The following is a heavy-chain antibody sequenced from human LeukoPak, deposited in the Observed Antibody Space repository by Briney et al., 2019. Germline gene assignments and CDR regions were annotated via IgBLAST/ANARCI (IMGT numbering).Heavy chain of an antibody. V-gene: IGHV1-2*02. CDR1: GYTFTGYY. CDR2: INPNSGGT. J-gene: IGHJ4*02. D-gene: IGHD5-18*01. Sequence: ASVEVSCKASGYTFTGYYMHWVRQAPGQGLEWMGWINPNSGGTNYAQKFQGRVTMTRDTSISTAYMELSRLRSDDTAVYYCAREEDTAMVPFDYWGQGTLVTVSS. CDR3: AREEDTAMVPFDY.